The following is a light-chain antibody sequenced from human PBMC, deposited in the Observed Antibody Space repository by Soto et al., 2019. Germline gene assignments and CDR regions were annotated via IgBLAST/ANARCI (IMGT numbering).Light chain of an antibody. V-gene: IGKV3-20*01. J-gene: IGKJ1*01. Sequence: EIVLTQSPGTLSLSPGERATLSCRASQSVSSTYLAWYQQKPGQAPRLLIYGASSRATGIPDRFSGSGSATDFTLTISRLEPEDVAVYYCQHYGSSRTFGQGTKVELK. CDR3: QHYGSSRT. CDR2: GAS. CDR1: QSVSSTY.